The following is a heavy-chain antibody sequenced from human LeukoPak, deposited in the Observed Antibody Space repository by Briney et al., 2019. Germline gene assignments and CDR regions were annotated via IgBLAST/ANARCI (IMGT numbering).Heavy chain of an antibody. CDR3: AKVSYRYCSGGSCYSPFDY. D-gene: IGHD2-15*01. Sequence: GGSLRLSCAASGFTFSSYGMSWVRQAPGKGLEWVSAISGSGGSTYYADSVKGRFTISRDNSKNALYLQMNSLRAEDTAVYYCAKVSYRYCSGGSCYSPFDYWGQGTLVTVSS. J-gene: IGHJ4*02. V-gene: IGHV3-23*01. CDR2: ISGSGGST. CDR1: GFTFSSYG.